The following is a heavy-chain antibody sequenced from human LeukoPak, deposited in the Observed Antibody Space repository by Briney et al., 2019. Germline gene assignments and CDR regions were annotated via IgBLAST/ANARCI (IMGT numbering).Heavy chain of an antibody. CDR3: AKDIGPRRYNGHEIDY. CDR2: ISWDGGST. CDR1: GFTFDDYA. D-gene: IGHD5-12*01. Sequence: EAGGSLRLSCAASGFTFDDYAMHWVRQAPGKGLEWVSVISWDGGSTYYADSVKGRFTISRDNSKNSLYLQMNSLRAEDTALYYCAKDIGPRRYNGHEIDYWGQGTLVTVSS. J-gene: IGHJ4*02. V-gene: IGHV3-43D*03.